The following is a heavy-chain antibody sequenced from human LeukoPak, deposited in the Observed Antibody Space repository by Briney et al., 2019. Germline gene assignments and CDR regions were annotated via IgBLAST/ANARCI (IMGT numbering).Heavy chain of an antibody. CDR1: GGSISSYY. J-gene: IGHJ6*02. CDR2: IYYTETT. D-gene: IGHD2/OR15-2a*01. CDR3: ASFLDGMDV. V-gene: IGHV4-59*08. Sequence: SETLSLTCTVSGGSISSYYWSWIRQPPGKGLEWIGYIYYTETTNYNPSLKNRVTISADTSKNQFSLKLNSVTAADTAVYYCASFLDGMDVWGQGTTVSVSS.